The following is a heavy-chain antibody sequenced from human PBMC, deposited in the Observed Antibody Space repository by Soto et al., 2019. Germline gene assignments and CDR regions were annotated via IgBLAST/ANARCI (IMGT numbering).Heavy chain of an antibody. CDR2: FDPEDGET. J-gene: IGHJ4*02. D-gene: IGHD3-22*01. Sequence: ASVKVSCKVSGYTLTELSMHWVRQAPGKGLEWMGGFDPEDGETIYAQKFQGRVTMAEDTSTDTAYMELSSLRSEDTAVYYCATEANYYDSSGSHALFDYWGQGTLVTVSS. CDR1: GYTLTELS. V-gene: IGHV1-24*01. CDR3: ATEANYYDSSGSHALFDY.